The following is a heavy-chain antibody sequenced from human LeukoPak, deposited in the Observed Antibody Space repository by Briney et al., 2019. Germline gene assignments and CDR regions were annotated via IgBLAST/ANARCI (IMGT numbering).Heavy chain of an antibody. CDR3: ARQVRHDYTEIVDTDYYYYGMDV. J-gene: IGHJ6*04. CDR2: TYYRSRWYN. V-gene: IGHV6-1*01. D-gene: IGHD4-11*01. CDR1: GDSVSSNSAA. Sequence: SQTLSLTCAISGDSVSSNSAAWNWIRQSPSRGLEWLGRTYYRSRWYNDYAVSVKSRITINPDTSNNQFSLQLNSVTPEDKAVYFCARQVRHDYTEIVDTDYYYYGMDVWGKGTTVTVSS.